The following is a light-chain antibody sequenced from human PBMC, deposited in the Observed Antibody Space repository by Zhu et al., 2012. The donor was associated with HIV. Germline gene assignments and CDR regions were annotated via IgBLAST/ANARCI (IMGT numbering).Light chain of an antibody. CDR2: DAS. CDR3: QQRSNWPLT. CDR1: RSVSSF. J-gene: IGKJ4*01. V-gene: IGKV3-11*01. Sequence: IVLSQSPATLSLSPGERATVSCRASRSVSSFLAWYQQKPGQAPRLLIYDASKRAAGIPPRFSGSGSGTDFTLTISSLEPEDFALYYCQQRSNWPLTFGGRDQGWRSN.